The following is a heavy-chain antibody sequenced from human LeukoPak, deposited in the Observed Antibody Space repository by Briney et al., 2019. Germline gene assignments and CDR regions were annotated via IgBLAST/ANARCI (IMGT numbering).Heavy chain of an antibody. CDR2: VNHSGSP. V-gene: IGHV4-34*01. CDR3: ARDRYCSGGSCPNFDY. J-gene: IGHJ4*02. D-gene: IGHD2-15*01. CDR1: GGSFSGYY. Sequence: SETLSLTCAVYGGSFSGYYWSWIRQPPGRGLEWIGEVNHSGSPNYNPPLKSRVTISVDTSKNQFFLKMSSVAAADTAVYYCARDRYCSGGSCPNFDYWGQGTLVTVSS.